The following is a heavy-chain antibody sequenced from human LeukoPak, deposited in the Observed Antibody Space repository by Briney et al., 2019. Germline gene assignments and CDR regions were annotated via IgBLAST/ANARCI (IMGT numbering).Heavy chain of an antibody. J-gene: IGHJ5*02. CDR3: ARDSRLMMVLVTLFDP. V-gene: IGHV3-23*01. D-gene: IGHD3-10*01. CDR1: GISLCRHA. Sequence: PGGSLRLSCVASGISLCRHAMSWARQAPGKGLEWISAISDSGSSEYYADSVKGRFTISRDNSKNTLYLQMNSLRVEDTAVYYCARDSRLMMVLVTLFDPRGQGTLVTVSS. CDR2: ISDSGSSE.